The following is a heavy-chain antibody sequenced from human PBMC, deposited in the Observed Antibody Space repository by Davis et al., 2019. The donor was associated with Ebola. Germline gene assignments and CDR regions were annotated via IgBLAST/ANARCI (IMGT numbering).Heavy chain of an antibody. J-gene: IGHJ6*02. CDR2: FSSSSSYT. CDR3: ARTPKHIVVVTATPSDV. Sequence: GGSLRLSCAAPGFTFSDYYMSSIRQAPGKWLEWASYFSSSSSYTNYADSVKGRFTISRDNAKNSLYLQMNSLRAEDTAVYYCARTPKHIVVVTATPSDVWGQGTTVTVSS. CDR1: GFTFSDYY. V-gene: IGHV3-11*06. D-gene: IGHD2-21*02.